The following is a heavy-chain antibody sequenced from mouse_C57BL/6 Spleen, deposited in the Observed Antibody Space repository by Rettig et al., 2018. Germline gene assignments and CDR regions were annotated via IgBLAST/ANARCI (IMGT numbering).Heavy chain of an antibody. D-gene: IGHD2-1*01. V-gene: IGHV1-55*01. Sequence: IYPGSGSTNYNEKFKSKATLTVDTSSSTAYMQLSSLTSEDSAVDYCASYSHWYFDVWGTGTTVTVSS. J-gene: IGHJ1*03. CDR2: IYPGSGST. CDR3: ASYSHWYFDV.